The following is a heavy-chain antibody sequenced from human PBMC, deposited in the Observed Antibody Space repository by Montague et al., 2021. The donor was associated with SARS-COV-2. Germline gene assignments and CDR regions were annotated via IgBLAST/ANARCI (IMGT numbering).Heavy chain of an antibody. CDR2: IHHSGST. CDR1: GGSFSTYS. D-gene: IGHD3-10*01. J-gene: IGHJ6*03. CDR3: AGLGDGVVPSPILGVGPYYSYYYMDV. V-gene: IGHV4-34*01. Sequence: SETLSLTCAVYGGSFSTYSWTWIRQSPGKGLEWIGEIHHSGSTNYNPSLKSRVTISAYTSKNQCSLKLTSVSAADTAVYYCAGLGDGVVPSPILGVGPYYSYYYMDVWGKGTLVTVSS.